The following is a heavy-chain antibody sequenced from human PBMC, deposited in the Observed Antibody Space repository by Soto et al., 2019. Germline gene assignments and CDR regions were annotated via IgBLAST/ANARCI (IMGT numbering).Heavy chain of an antibody. V-gene: IGHV3-33*01. CDR3: ARPLVAPVAGPYYYGMDV. CDR2: IWYDGNTK. D-gene: IGHD6-19*01. Sequence: ESGGGVVQPGRSLRLSCTASGFTFNSYGFNWVRQAPGKELEWVAVIWYDGNTKYYADSVKGRFTISRDNLRSTVYLQMNSLTAEDTAVYYCARPLVAPVAGPYYYGMDVWGQGTTVTVSS. CDR1: GFTFNSYG. J-gene: IGHJ6*02.